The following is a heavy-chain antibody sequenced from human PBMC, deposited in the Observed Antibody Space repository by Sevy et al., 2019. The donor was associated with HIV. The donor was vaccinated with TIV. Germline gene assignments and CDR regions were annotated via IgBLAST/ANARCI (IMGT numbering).Heavy chain of an antibody. CDR2: IRSKDYGGAT. D-gene: IGHD3-22*01. CDR1: GFTFGDYA. V-gene: IGHV3-49*03. J-gene: IGHJ4*02. Sequence: GGSLRLSCTGSGFTFGDYAMSWFRQAPGMGLEWVGFIRSKDYGGATEYAASVKGRFTISRDDSKSIADLQMNSLKTEDTAVYYCTRGYYYDSSGYSDYWGQETLVTVSS. CDR3: TRGYYYDSSGYSDY.